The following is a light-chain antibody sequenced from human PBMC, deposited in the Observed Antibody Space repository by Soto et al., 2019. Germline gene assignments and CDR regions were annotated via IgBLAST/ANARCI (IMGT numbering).Light chain of an antibody. CDR3: QQYATFPRT. V-gene: IGKV3-20*01. Sequence: IVLTQSPGTLSLSPGDRATLSCRASQSLSSNYLAWYQQKPGQAPRLLIYGASRRATDIPDRFSGSGSGTDFALTITRLEPADFAVYFCQQYATFPRTFGQGTKVEIQ. CDR1: QSLSSNY. J-gene: IGKJ1*01. CDR2: GAS.